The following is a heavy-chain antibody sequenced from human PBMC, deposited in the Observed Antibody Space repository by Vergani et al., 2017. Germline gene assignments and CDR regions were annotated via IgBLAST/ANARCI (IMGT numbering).Heavy chain of an antibody. Sequence: QLQLQESGPGLVKPSETLSLTCTVSGGSITYGAFYWGWIRQSPGKGLEWIGRIYASGSTYYSPSLKSRVAISIDTSKNHFSLRLSSVTAADTAVYYCARHLRGYSYGVFDYWGQGREVTVSS. CDR3: ARHLRGYSYGVFDY. CDR2: IYASGST. J-gene: IGHJ4*02. D-gene: IGHD5-18*01. CDR1: GGSITYGAFY. V-gene: IGHV4-39*01.